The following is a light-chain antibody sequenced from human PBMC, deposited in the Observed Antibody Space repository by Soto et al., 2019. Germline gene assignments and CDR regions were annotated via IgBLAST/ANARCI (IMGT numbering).Light chain of an antibody. CDR2: DAS. Sequence: DIQMTQSPSTLSASVGARVPITGRARQNVNKWLAWFQQKPGKVPKLLIFDASTLQTGVPSRFGGGGSGTEFTLTISGLQPDDFATYYCQQYNSYSPWTFGPGTKVDI. CDR1: QNVNKW. CDR3: QQYNSYSPWT. V-gene: IGKV1-5*01. J-gene: IGKJ1*01.